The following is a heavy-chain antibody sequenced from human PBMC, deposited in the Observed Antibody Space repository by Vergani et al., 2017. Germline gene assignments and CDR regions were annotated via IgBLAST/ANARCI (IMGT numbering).Heavy chain of an antibody. D-gene: IGHD3-3*01. V-gene: IGHV1-46*01. CDR1: GYTFTSYY. CDR2: INPSGGST. J-gene: IGHJ6*04. CDR3: YDDFWAGYESGDV. Sequence: QVQLVQSGAEVKKPGASVKVSCKASGYTFTSYYMHWVRQAPGQGLEWMGIINPSGGSTSYAQKFQGRVTMTRDTSTSTVYMELSSLRSEDTAVYYCYDDFWAGYESGDVWGKGTTVTVPS.